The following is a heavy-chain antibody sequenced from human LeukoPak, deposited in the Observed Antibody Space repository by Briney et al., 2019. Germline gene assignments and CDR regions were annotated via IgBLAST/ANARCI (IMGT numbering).Heavy chain of an antibody. J-gene: IGHJ4*02. CDR1: GFTFSSYA. V-gene: IGHV3-23*01. Sequence: GGSLRLSCAASGFTFSSYAMSWVRQAPGKGLEWVSAISGSGGSTYYADSVKGRFTISRDNSKNTLYLQMNSLRAEDTAVYYCARSRSSWSAEGTNAQPRYYFDYWGQGTLVTVSS. D-gene: IGHD6-13*01. CDR2: ISGSGGST. CDR3: ARSRSSWSAEGTNAQPRYYFDY.